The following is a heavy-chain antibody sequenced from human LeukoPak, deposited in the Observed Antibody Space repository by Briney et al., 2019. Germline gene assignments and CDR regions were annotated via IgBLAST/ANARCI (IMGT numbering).Heavy chain of an antibody. CDR3: ARDRSSGSYTFDY. V-gene: IGHV1-2*02. CDR2: INPNSGGT. J-gene: IGHJ4*02. CDR1: GYTFTGYY. D-gene: IGHD1-26*01. Sequence: ASVKVSCKASGYTFTGYYMHWVRQAPGQGLEWMGWINPNSGGTYYAQKFQGRVTMTRDTSISTAYMELSRLRSDDTAVYYCARDRSSGSYTFDYWGQGTLVTVSS.